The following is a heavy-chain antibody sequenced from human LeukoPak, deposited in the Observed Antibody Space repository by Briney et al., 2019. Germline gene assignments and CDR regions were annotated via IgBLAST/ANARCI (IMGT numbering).Heavy chain of an antibody. CDR2: IRSKAYGGTT. V-gene: IGHV3-49*03. CDR3: TRGYIVATIQGIDY. Sequence: PGGSLRHSCTASGFTFGDYAMSWFRQAPGKGLEWVGFIRSKAYGGTTEYAASVKGRFTISRDDSKSIAYLQMNSLKTEDTAVYYCTRGYIVATIQGIDYWGQGTLVTVSS. CDR1: GFTFGDYA. J-gene: IGHJ4*02. D-gene: IGHD5-12*01.